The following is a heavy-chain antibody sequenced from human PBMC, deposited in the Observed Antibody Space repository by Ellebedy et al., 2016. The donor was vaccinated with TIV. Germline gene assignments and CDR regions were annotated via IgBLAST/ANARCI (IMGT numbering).Heavy chain of an antibody. CDR2: INHRGSA. CDR3: ARGDFFFYSPFGAMEV. J-gene: IGHJ6*02. V-gene: IGHV4-39*07. CDR1: GGSISSSSYY. Sequence: MPSETLSLTCTVSGGSISSSSYYWGWIRQPPGKGLEWIGEINHRGSAKYNPSLKSRVTLSRDTSKSQFSLKVTSVTAADTAVYFCARGDFFFYSPFGAMEVWGQGTTVTVSS. D-gene: IGHD4-11*01.